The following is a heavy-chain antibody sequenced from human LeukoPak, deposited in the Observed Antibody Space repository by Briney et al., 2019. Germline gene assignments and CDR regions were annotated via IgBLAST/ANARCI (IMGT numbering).Heavy chain of an antibody. V-gene: IGHV1-8*02. CDR2: MNPNSGNT. CDR3: ARGRPAVRMVRGVIDY. CDR1: GYTFTSYY. J-gene: IGHJ4*02. Sequence: ASVKVSCKASGYTFTSYYMHWVRQAPGQGLEWMGWMNPNSGNTGYAQKFQGRVTMTRNTSISTAYMELSSLRSEDTAVYYCARGRPAVRMVRGVIDYWGQGTLVTVSS. D-gene: IGHD3-10*01.